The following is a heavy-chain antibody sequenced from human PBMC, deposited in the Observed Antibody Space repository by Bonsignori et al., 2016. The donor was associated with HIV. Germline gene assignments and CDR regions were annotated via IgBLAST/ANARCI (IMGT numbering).Heavy chain of an antibody. J-gene: IGHJ4*02. D-gene: IGHD5-12*01. V-gene: IGHV4-38-2*01. CDR3: ARHAWGGYDYRYYFEY. CDR2: IYHSGST. Sequence: SETLSLTCAVSGYSISSGYYWGWIRQPPGKGLEWIGSIYHSGSTYYNPSLKSRITISVDTSENQFSLNLSSVTAADTAVYYCARHAWGGYDYRYYFEYWGQGTLVTVSS. CDR1: GYSISSGYY.